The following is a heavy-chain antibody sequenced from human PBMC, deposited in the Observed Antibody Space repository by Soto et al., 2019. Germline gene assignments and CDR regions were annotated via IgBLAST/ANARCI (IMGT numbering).Heavy chain of an antibody. D-gene: IGHD3-10*01. Sequence: PGGSLRLSCAAAGFTFSSYTMTWVRQAPGKGLEWVSGVSGSGGGTYYADSVKGRFTISRDNSKNTLYLQMDSLRAEDTATYYCVKERYGSGSYPYFDYWGQGTPVTVSS. CDR3: VKERYGSGSYPYFDY. CDR1: GFTFSSYT. V-gene: IGHV3-23*01. CDR2: VSGSGGGT. J-gene: IGHJ4*02.